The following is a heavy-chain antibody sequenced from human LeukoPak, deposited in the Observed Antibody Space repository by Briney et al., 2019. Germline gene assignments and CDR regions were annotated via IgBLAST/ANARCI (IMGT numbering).Heavy chain of an antibody. Sequence: GGSLRLSCTVSGFTVSSNSMSWVRQAPGKGLEWVSFIYSDNTHYADSVKGRFTISRDNAKKSLYLQMNSLRAEDTAVYYCAREPSYSSSWYTTCDHWGQGILVTVSS. V-gene: IGHV3-53*01. CDR3: AREPSYSSSWYTTCDH. CDR1: GFTVSSNS. D-gene: IGHD6-13*01. J-gene: IGHJ5*02. CDR2: IYSDNT.